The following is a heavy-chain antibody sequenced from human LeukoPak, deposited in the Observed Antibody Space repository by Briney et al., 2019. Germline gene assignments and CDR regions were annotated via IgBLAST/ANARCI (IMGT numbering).Heavy chain of an antibody. D-gene: IGHD6-19*01. CDR3: AGGQWLVLGDAFGI. V-gene: IGHV3-48*03. CDR2: ISGSGSSI. CDR1: GFTFSSYE. Sequence: TGGSLRLSCAASGFTFSSYEMNWVRQAPGKGLEWVSHISGSGSSIYYADSVKGRFTISRDNAKNSLYLQMNSLRAEDTAVYYCAGGQWLVLGDAFGIWGQGTMVTVSS. J-gene: IGHJ3*02.